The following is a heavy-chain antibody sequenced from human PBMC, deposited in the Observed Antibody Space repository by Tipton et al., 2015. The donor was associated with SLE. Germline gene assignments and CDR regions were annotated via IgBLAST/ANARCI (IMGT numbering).Heavy chain of an antibody. CDR3: ARDLMGSYGSRDYPGGFNS. Sequence: SLRLSCLVSGFSVSSNYMNWVRQAPGKGLEWVSGIYRDGRTYHLDSVKGRFSISADTSKNTVYLQMSSLRVDDTAVYFCARDLMGSYGSRDYPGGFNSWGQGTRVTVSS. J-gene: IGHJ5*02. D-gene: IGHD3-10*01. V-gene: IGHV3-53*01. CDR1: GFSVSSNY. CDR2: IYRDGRT.